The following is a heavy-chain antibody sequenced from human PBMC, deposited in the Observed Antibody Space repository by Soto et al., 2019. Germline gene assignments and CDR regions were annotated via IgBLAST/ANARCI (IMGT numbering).Heavy chain of an antibody. CDR1: GFPFSSYS. V-gene: IGHV3-48*01. D-gene: IGHD3-10*01. Sequence: EVQLVESGGGLVQPGGSLRLSCAASGFPFSSYSMNWVRQAPGKGLEWVSYISSSRRAIYNANSVRGRFTISRDNATNSLYLPLTSRSGEATGVYYGARDQESSITMDVCGQGTPVTVSS. CDR2: ISSSRRAI. CDR3: ARDQESSITMDV. J-gene: IGHJ6*02.